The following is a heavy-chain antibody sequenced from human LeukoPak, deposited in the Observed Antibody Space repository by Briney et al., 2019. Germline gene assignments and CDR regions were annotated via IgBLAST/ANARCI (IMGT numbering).Heavy chain of an antibody. CDR1: GYTFTRYD. Sequence: ASVKVSCKASGYTFTRYDINWVRQATGQGLEWMGWMNPKSGNTGHAQKFQGRVTITRDTSISTVYMELSSLRSEDTAVYYCARDGALRFLEWLPHYYMDVWGKGTTVTVSS. V-gene: IGHV1-8*03. CDR3: ARDGALRFLEWLPHYYMDV. D-gene: IGHD3-3*01. J-gene: IGHJ6*03. CDR2: MNPKSGNT.